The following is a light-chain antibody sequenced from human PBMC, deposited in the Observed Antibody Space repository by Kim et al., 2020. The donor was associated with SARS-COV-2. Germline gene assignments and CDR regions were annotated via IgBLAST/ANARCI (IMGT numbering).Light chain of an antibody. CDR2: QDS. CDR1: KLGDKY. V-gene: IGLV3-1*01. CDR3: QAWDSSPGV. Sequence: SYELTQPPSVSVSTGQTASITCSGDKLGDKYACWYQQKPGQSPVLVIYQDSKRPSGIPERFSGSNSGNTATLTISGTQAMVEADYYCQAWDSSPGVFGGG. J-gene: IGLJ2*01.